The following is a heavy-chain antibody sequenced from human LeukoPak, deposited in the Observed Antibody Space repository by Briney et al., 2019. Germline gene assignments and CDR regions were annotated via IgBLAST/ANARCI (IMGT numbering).Heavy chain of an antibody. CDR1: GFTFSSYG. Sequence: GGSLRLSCAASGFTFSSYGMHWVRQAPGKGLEWVAVVSYDGSNKNYTDSMKGRFTISRDNSKNTLYLQMNSLRTEDTAIYYCAQEDYDGSGNYLGGWGQGTLVTVSS. V-gene: IGHV3-30*18. CDR2: VSYDGSNK. CDR3: AQEDYDGSGNYLGG. J-gene: IGHJ4*02. D-gene: IGHD3-10*01.